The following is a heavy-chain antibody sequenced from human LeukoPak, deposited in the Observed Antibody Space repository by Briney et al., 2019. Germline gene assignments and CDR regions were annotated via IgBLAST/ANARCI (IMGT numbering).Heavy chain of an antibody. CDR2: IKKDGSEK. D-gene: IGHD6-13*01. J-gene: IGHJ4*02. Sequence: PGGSLRLSCAASGFTFSSYWMSWVRQAPGKGLXXXANIKKDGSEKYYVDSVKGRFTISRDNAKNSLYLQMNSLRAEDTAVYYCARDSPRAAAFDYWGQGTLVTVSS. V-gene: IGHV3-7*01. CDR1: GFTFSSYW. CDR3: ARDSPRAAAFDY.